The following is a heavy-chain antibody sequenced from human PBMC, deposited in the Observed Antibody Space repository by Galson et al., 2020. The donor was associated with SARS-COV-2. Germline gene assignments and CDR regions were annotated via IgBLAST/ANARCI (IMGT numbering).Heavy chain of an antibody. CDR2: ISAYNGNT. D-gene: IGHD3-3*01. CDR1: GYTFTRYG. V-gene: IGHV1-18*04. Sequence: ASVKVSCKASGYTFTRYGISWVRQAPGQGLEWMGWISAYNGNTNYAQKLQGRVTMTTDTSTSTAYMELRSLRSDDTAVYYCARSERFLEWLPYDYWGQGTLVTVSS. J-gene: IGHJ4*02. CDR3: ARSERFLEWLPYDY.